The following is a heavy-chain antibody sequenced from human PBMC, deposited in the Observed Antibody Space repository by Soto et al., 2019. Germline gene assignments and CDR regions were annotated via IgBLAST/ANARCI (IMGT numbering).Heavy chain of an antibody. CDR2: IFPSDSDT. V-gene: IGHV5-51*01. Sequence: GESLKISCRTSGYRFTSYWIAWVRQMPGKGLEWMGIIFPSDSDTRYSPSFQGQVTISADRSTSTVFLQWASLKASDTAVYYCARHQIRREVFGTGMDVWGQGTTVTVSS. J-gene: IGHJ6*02. CDR3: ARHQIRREVFGTGMDV. CDR1: GYRFTSYW. D-gene: IGHD6-13*01.